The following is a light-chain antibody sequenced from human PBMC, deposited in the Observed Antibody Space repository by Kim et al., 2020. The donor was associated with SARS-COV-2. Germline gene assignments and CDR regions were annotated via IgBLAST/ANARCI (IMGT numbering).Light chain of an antibody. J-gene: IGKJ2*01. CDR2: DAF. V-gene: IGKV3-11*01. Sequence: PGKSAPLSCRAGQSIGSSLAWYQHKPGQAPRPLIYDAFNRATGIQARFSGSGSGTDFTLTISSLEPEDFAVYYCQQRSNWYTFGQGTKLEI. CDR3: QQRSNWYT. CDR1: QSIGSS.